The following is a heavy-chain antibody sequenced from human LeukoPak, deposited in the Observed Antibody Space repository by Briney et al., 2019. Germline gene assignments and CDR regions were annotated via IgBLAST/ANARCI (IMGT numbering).Heavy chain of an antibody. J-gene: IGHJ6*02. CDR2: IIPIFGTA. Sequence: ASVKVSCKASGGTFSSYAISWVRQAPGQGLEWMGGIIPIFGTANYAQKFQGRVTITADEPTSTAYMELSSLRSDDTAVYYCARSISTSPPGMDVWGQGTTVTVSS. CDR1: GGTFSSYA. V-gene: IGHV1-69*13. D-gene: IGHD2-2*01. CDR3: ARSISTSPPGMDV.